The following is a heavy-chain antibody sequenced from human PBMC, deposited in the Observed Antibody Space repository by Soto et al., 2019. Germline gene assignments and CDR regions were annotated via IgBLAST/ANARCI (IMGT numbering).Heavy chain of an antibody. Sequence: QVQLVESGGGVVQPGRSLRLSCAASGFTFSSYGMHWVRQAPGKGLEWVAVIWYDGSNKYYADSVKGRFTISRDNSKNTLYLQMNSLRAEDTAVYYCAGQAGSGSYGWFDPWGQGTLVTVSS. CDR1: GFTFSSYG. J-gene: IGHJ5*02. CDR2: IWYDGSNK. V-gene: IGHV3-33*01. D-gene: IGHD3-10*01. CDR3: AGQAGSGSYGWFDP.